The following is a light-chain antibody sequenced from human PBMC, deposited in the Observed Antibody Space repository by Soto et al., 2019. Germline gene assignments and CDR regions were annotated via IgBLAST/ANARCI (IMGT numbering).Light chain of an antibody. CDR3: AAWDDSLNGFYV. J-gene: IGLJ1*01. Sequence: QSVLTQPPSASGTPGQRVTISCSGSSSNIGSNTVNWYQQLPGTAPKLLIYYKDQRPSGVPDRFSGSKSGTSASLAISGLQSEDEADYYCAAWDDSLNGFYVFGTGTKVTVL. CDR2: YKD. CDR1: SSNIGSNT. V-gene: IGLV1-44*01.